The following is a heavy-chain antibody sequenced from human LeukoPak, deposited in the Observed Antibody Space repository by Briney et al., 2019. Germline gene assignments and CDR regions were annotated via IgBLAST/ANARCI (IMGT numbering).Heavy chain of an antibody. CDR2: IYYSGST. V-gene: IGHV4-59*01. D-gene: IGHD1-1*01. J-gene: IGHJ5*02. CDR3: AGLLRGTNSGFDP. Sequence: SETLSLTCTVSGGSISSYYWSWIRQPPGKGLEWIGYIYYSGSTNYNPSLKSRVTISVDTSKNQFSLKLSSVTAADTAVYYCAGLLRGTNSGFDPWGQGTLVTVSS. CDR1: GGSISSYY.